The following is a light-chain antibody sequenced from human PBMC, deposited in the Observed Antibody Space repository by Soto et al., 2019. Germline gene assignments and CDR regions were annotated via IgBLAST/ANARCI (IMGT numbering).Light chain of an antibody. J-gene: IGLJ7*01. CDR3: SSYTGGFNVV. V-gene: IGLV2-11*01. CDR2: NVD. CDR1: SGDVGNDNY. Sequence: QSALTQPRSVSGSPGQSVTISCTGTSGDVGNDNYVSWYQQHPGKAPQLIIYNVDRRPAGVTHRFSGSKSDDTASLTISGLKPEDEVDYYCSSYTGGFNVVFGGGTQLTVL.